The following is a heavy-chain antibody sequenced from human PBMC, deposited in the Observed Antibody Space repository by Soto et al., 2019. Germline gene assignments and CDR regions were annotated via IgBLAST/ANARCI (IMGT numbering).Heavy chain of an antibody. V-gene: IGHV3-9*01. CDR1: GFTFDDFA. D-gene: IGHD3-22*01. J-gene: IGHJ4*02. CDR2: ISWNGDTM. Sequence: EVQLVESGGGLVQPGRSLRLSCAASGFTFDDFAMHWVRQAPGKGLEWVSGISWNGDTMGYGDSVSGRFTISRDNTKNSLYLQMNSLKPEDTALYYCAKDNGGYYDSSGNFEYWGQGTLVTVSS. CDR3: AKDNGGYYDSSGNFEY.